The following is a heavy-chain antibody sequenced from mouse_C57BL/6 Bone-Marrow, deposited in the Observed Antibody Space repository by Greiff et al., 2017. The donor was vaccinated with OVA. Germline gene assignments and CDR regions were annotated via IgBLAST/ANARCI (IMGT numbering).Heavy chain of an antibody. CDR2: IRSKSNNYAT. CDR3: VRNYYDYDDWYFDV. J-gene: IGHJ1*03. D-gene: IGHD2-4*01. V-gene: IGHV10-1*01. Sequence: EVKLMESGGGLVQPKGSLKLSCAASGFSFNTYAMNWVRQAPGKGLEWVARIRSKSNNYATYYADSVKDRFTISRDDSESMLYLQMNNLKTEDTAMYYCVRNYYDYDDWYFDVWGTGTTVTVSS. CDR1: GFSFNTYA.